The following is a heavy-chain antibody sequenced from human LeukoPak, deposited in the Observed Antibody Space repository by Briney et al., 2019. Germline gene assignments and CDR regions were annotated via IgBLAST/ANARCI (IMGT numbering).Heavy chain of an antibody. V-gene: IGHV4-34*01. CDR2: INHSGST. Sequence: SETLSLTCAVYGGSFSGYYWSWIRQPPGKGLEWIGEINHSGSTNYNPSLKSRVTISVDTSKNQFSLKLSSVTAADTAVYYCARGSPPPLRFLEWLLRPFDYWGQGTLVTVSS. J-gene: IGHJ4*02. D-gene: IGHD3-3*01. CDR1: GGSFSGYY. CDR3: ARGSPPPLRFLEWLLRPFDY.